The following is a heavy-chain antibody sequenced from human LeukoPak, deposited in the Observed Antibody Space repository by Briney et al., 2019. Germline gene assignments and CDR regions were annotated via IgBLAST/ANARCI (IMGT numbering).Heavy chain of an antibody. CDR2: TSDRGDYT. V-gene: IGHV3-23*01. Sequence: GGSLRLSCAASGFTFTSYSMSWVRQAPGKGLEWVSGTSDRGDYTYYADSVKGRFTISKDISKSTLYVQMNSLRAEDTAVYYCATGGGFYYGHWGQGTLVTVSS. CDR3: ATGGGFYYGH. D-gene: IGHD3-22*01. CDR1: GFTFTSYS. J-gene: IGHJ4*02.